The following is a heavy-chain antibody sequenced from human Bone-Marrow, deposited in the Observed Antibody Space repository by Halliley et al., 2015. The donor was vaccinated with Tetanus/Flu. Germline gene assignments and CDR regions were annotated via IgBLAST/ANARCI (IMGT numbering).Heavy chain of an antibody. D-gene: IGHD4-17*01. CDR3: ARDLGFNDYGEDALDY. CDR1: GGSISSYY. J-gene: IGHJ4*02. V-gene: IGHV4-59*01. Sequence: TLSLTCTVSGGSISSYYWSWIRQPPGKTLEWIGYIYDRGNTNYNPSLESRIVISVDKAKNQVSLRLNSVTVADTAVYYCARDLGFNDYGEDALDYWGQGILVTVS. CDR2: IYDRGNT.